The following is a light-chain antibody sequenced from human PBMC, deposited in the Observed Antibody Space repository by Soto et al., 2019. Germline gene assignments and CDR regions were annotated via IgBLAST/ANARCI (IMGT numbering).Light chain of an antibody. CDR3: QQYNNWPFT. Sequence: ERVMTQSPATLSVSPGERVTLSCRASQSVSSNLAWYQQKPGQAPRLLIYSAFFRATGIPARFSGSGSGTEFTLTISSLQSEDFAVYFCQQYNNWPFTFGPATKVDIK. CDR1: QSVSSN. CDR2: SAF. J-gene: IGKJ3*01. V-gene: IGKV3-15*01.